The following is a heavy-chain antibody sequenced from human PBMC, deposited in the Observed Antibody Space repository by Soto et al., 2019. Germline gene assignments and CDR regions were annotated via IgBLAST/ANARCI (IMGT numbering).Heavy chain of an antibody. V-gene: IGHV1-3*01. CDR2: INAGNGNT. CDR3: ARAPRRFIGTFFDY. D-gene: IGHD3-16*01. J-gene: IGHJ4*02. CDR1: GYTFTSYA. Sequence: ASVKVSCKASGYTFTSYAIDWVRQAPGQRLEWMGWINAGNGNTKYSQKFQGRVTITRDTSASTAYMELSSLRSEDTAMYYCARAPRRFIGTFFDYGGQGSLVTVSS.